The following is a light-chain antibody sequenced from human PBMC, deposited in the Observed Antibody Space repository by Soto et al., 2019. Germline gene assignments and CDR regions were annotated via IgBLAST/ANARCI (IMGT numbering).Light chain of an antibody. J-gene: IGKJ2*01. V-gene: IGKV1-39*01. CDR3: QQSYSTPYT. CDR2: AAS. Sequence: DIQMTQSPSSLSASVGDRFTLTCRASQSISTYLNWYQQTPGKAPKLLIYAASSLQSGVPSRFSGSGSGTDFTLTISSLQPEDFATYYCQQSYSTPYTFGQGTKVDIK. CDR1: QSISTY.